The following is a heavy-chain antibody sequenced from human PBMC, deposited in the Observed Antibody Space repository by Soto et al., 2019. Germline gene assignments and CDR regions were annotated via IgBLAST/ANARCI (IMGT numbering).Heavy chain of an antibody. CDR1: GYTFTSYG. V-gene: IGHV1-18*01. CDR2: ISAYNGNT. CDR3: ARDRGAYGMDV. D-gene: IGHD3-10*01. J-gene: IGHJ6*02. Sequence: QVQLVQSGAEVKKPGASVKVSCKASGYTFTSYGISWVRQAPGQGLEWMGWISAYNGNTNYAQKLHGRVTMTTDTSTSTVYRELRTLRSDDTAGYYCARDRGAYGMDVWGQGNKVTVSS.